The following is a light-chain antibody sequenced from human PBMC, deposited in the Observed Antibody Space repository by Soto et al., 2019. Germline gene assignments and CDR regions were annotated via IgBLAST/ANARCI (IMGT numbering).Light chain of an antibody. V-gene: IGLV2-14*01. J-gene: IGLJ1*01. CDR3: SSYTSITELV. Sequence: QPASVFGSPGKSVTISFTGNSSDVCGYTYVSWYQQHPAKAPNLLIDGVSNRPSGVSDRFSGSKSANTASLTIFGLEDEDDSDYHCSSYTSITELVFGTGTKVTVL. CDR2: GVS. CDR1: SSDVCGYTY.